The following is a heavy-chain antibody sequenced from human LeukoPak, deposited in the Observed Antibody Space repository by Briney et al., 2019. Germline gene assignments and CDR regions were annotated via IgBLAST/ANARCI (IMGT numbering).Heavy chain of an antibody. Sequence: SETLSLTCTVSDGSISSGGYYWSWIRQPPGKGLEWIGYIYHSGSTYYNPSLKSRVTISVDRSKNQFSLKLSSVTAADTAVYYCARSLYSVAGLKDYWGQGTLVTVSS. CDR3: ARSLYSVAGLKDY. CDR1: DGSISSGGYY. J-gene: IGHJ4*02. D-gene: IGHD6-13*01. V-gene: IGHV4-30-2*01. CDR2: IYHSGST.